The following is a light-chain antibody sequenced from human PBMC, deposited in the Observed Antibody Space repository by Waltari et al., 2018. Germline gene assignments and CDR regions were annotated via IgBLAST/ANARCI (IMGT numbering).Light chain of an antibody. J-gene: IGKJ1*01. CDR2: GAS. CDR1: RSVSRF. CDR3: QKYDRLPAT. V-gene: IGKV3-20*01. Sequence: ETVLTQSPGPLSLSPGERGTLTSRASRSVSRFLAWYQQKPGQAPRLLIYGASTRETGIPDRFSGSGSGTDFSLTISRLEPEDFAVYYCQKYDRLPATFGQGTKVEIK.